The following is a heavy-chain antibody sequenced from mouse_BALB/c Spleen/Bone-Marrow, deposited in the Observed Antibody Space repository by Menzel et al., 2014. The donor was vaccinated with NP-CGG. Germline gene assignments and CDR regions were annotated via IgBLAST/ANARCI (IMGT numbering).Heavy chain of an antibody. CDR2: IYPGSGSN. D-gene: IGHD6-1*01. CDR3: TRGDLRYAMDY. J-gene: IGHJ4*01. V-gene: IGHV1S22*01. CDR1: GYTFTSYW. Sequence: LKQSGSELVRPGASVKLSCKASGYTFTSYWMHWVRQRPGQGLEWIGNIYPGSGSNNYDGKFKSKATLTVDTSSSTAYMQLSSLTSEDSAVYYCTRGDLRYAMDYWGQGTSVTVSS.